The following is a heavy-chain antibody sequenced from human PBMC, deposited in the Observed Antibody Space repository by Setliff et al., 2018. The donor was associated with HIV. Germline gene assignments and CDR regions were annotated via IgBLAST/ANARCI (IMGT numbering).Heavy chain of an antibody. CDR2: IYTSGST. CDR3: ASRVYYYDSSGYLREEGFDP. CDR1: GGSISSGSYY. J-gene: IGHJ5*02. D-gene: IGHD3-22*01. V-gene: IGHV4-61*09. Sequence: PSETLSLTCTVSGGSISSGSYYWGWIRQPAGKGLEWIGHIYTSGSTNYNPSLKSRVTISVDTSKNQFSLKLSSVTAADAAVYYCASRVYYYDSSGYLREEGFDPWGQGTLVTVSS.